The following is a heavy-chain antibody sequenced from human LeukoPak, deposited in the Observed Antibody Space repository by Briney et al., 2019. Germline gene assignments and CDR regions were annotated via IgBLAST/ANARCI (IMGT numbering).Heavy chain of an antibody. D-gene: IGHD3-22*01. CDR2: IYYSGST. V-gene: IGHV4-30-4*08. CDR3: AREVTYYDSSGYYSPAFDI. J-gene: IGHJ3*02. Sequence: ASQTLSLTCTVSGGSISSGDYYWRWIRQPPGKGLEWIGYIYYSGSTYYNPSLKSRVIISVDTSKNQFSLKLSSVTAADTAVYYCAREVTYYDSSGYYSPAFDIWGQGTMVTVSS. CDR1: GGSISSGDYY.